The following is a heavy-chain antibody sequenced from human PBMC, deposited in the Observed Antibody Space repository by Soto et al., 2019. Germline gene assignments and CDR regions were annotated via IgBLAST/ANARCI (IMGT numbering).Heavy chain of an antibody. CDR3: ARGSNPYYDFWSGYAYYYGMDV. D-gene: IGHD3-3*01. CDR1: GGSISSYY. Sequence: SETLSLTCTVSGGSISSYYWSWIRQHPGKGLEWIGYIYYSGSTYYNPSLKSRVTISVDTSKNQFSLKLSSVTAADTAVYYCARGSNPYYDFWSGYAYYYGMDVWGQGTTVTVSS. CDR2: IYYSGST. J-gene: IGHJ6*02. V-gene: IGHV4-59*06.